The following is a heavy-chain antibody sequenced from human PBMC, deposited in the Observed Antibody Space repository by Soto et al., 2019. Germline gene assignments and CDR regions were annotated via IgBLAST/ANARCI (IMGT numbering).Heavy chain of an antibody. Sequence: QVQLVESGGGVVQPGRSLSLSCVASGFSFSRHAMHWVRQAPVKGLEWVAVISYDGSERYYADSVKGRFTISRDSSRNTLYLQMNSLGPEDTAVYYCAREVGASSPPTWGQGTLVTVFS. V-gene: IGHV3-30-3*01. CDR1: GFSFSRHA. CDR3: AREVGASSPPT. D-gene: IGHD2-2*01. J-gene: IGHJ4*02. CDR2: ISYDGSER.